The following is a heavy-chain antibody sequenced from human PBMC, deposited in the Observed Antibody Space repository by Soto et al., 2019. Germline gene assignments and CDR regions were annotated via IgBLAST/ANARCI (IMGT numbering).Heavy chain of an antibody. CDR1: GFSFSTSG. CDR3: AKGTGFLEWL. J-gene: IGHJ4*02. D-gene: IGHD3-3*01. CDR2: ISYDGSDK. V-gene: IGHV3-30*18. Sequence: GGSLRLSCAPSGFSFSTSGMHWVRQAPGKGLEWVAGISYDGSDKRYADSVKGQFTISRDNSKSTLYLQINRLRTEDTAVYYCAKGTGFLEWLWGQGTLVTVSS.